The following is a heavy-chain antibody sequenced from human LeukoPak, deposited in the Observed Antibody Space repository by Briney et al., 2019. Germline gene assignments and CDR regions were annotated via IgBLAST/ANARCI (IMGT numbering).Heavy chain of an antibody. J-gene: IGHJ6*03. V-gene: IGHV4-59*01. D-gene: IGHD6-13*01. CDR2: IYYSGST. CDR1: GGSISSYY. CDR3: ARTAYSTNYYYYYMDV. Sequence: SETLSLTCTVSGGSISSYYWSWIRQPPGKGLEWIGYIYYSGSTNYNPSLKSRVTTSVDTSKNQFSLNLSSVTAADTAVYYCARTAYSTNYYYYYMDVWGKGTTVTVSS.